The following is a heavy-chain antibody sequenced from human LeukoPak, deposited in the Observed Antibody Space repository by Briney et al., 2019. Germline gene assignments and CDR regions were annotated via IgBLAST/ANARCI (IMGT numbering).Heavy chain of an antibody. CDR2: ISAYNGNT. V-gene: IGHV1-18*01. J-gene: IGHJ3*02. CDR3: ARDMVTYSGSPDAFDI. CDR1: GYTFTSYG. Sequence: GASVKVSCKASGYTFTSYGISWVRQAPGQGLEWMGWISAYNGNTNYAQKLQGRVTMTTDTSTSTAYMELRSLRSDDTAVYYCARDMVTYSGSPDAFDIWGQGTMVTVS. D-gene: IGHD1-26*01.